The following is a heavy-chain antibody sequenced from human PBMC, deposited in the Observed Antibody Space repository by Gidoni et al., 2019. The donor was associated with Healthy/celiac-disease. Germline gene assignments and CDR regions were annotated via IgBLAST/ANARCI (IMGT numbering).Heavy chain of an antibody. V-gene: IGHV1-2*06. CDR2: INPNSGGT. Sequence: QVQLVQSGAEVQKPGASVKVSCKASGYTFTGYYMHWVRQAPGQGLEWMGRINPNSGGTNYAQKFQGRVTMTRDTSISTAYMELSRLRSDDTAVYYCARGRDDYGDYGGLRDYYFDYWGQGTLVTVSS. CDR3: ARGRDDYGDYGGLRDYYFDY. J-gene: IGHJ4*02. D-gene: IGHD4-17*01. CDR1: GYTFTGYY.